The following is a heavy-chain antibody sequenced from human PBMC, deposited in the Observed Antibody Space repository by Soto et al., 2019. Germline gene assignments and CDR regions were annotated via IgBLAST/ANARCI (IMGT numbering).Heavy chain of an antibody. Sequence: SETLSLTCAVSGYSISSGYYWGWIRQPPGKGLEWIGSIYHSGSTYYNPSLKSRVTISVDTSKNQFSLKLSSVTAADTAVYYCAREDSSSWYVYWGQGSLVTVSS. CDR2: IYHSGST. CDR1: GYSISSGYY. D-gene: IGHD6-13*01. J-gene: IGHJ4*02. CDR3: AREDSSSWYVY. V-gene: IGHV4-38-2*02.